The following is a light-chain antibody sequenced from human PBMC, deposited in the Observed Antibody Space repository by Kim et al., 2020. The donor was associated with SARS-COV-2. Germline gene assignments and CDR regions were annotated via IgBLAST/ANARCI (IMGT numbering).Light chain of an antibody. J-gene: IGLJ3*02. CDR2: RNN. V-gene: IGLV10-54*01. CDR1: SNNVGDQG. Sequence: QAGLTQPPSVSKGLRQTATLTCTGNSNNVGDQGAAWLQHHQGHPPKVLSDRNNNRPSGISERLSASRSGNTASLTITGLQPEDEADYYCSVWDSSLSAWVFGGGTQLTVL. CDR3: SVWDSSLSAWV.